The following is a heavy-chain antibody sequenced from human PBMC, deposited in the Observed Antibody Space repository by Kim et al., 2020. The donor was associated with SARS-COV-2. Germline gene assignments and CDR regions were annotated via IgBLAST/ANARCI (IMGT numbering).Heavy chain of an antibody. Sequence: GRFTISRDNSKNTLYLQMSSLRAEDTAVYYCVKGARITIFGVVIILGLDYWGQGTLVTVSS. J-gene: IGHJ4*02. D-gene: IGHD3-3*01. V-gene: IGHV3-64D*06. CDR3: VKGARITIFGVVIILGLDY.